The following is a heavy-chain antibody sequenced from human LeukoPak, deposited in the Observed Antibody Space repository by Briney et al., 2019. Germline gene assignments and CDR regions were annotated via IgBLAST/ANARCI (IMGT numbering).Heavy chain of an antibody. CDR2: INGRSTTM. CDR1: GFTFSSHS. Sequence: GGSLRLSCVGSGFTFSSHSMNWVRQAPGKGLEWVSNINGRSTTMNYADSVKGRFVISRDNAKNSLYLQMKSLRDEDTAVYYCARTVVPSAIRYSYGMDVWGQGTTVTVSS. J-gene: IGHJ6*02. D-gene: IGHD2-2*02. V-gene: IGHV3-48*02. CDR3: ARTVVPSAIRYSYGMDV.